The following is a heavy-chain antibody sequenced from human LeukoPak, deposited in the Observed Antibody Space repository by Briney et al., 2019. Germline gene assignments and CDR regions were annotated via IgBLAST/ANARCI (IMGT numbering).Heavy chain of an antibody. J-gene: IGHJ6*02. D-gene: IGHD1-26*01. Sequence: GASVKVSCKASGYTFTSYYMHWVRQAPGQGLEWMGIISPSGGSTSYAQKFQGRVTMTRDTSTSTVYMELSSLRSEDTAVYYCARDGIVGAYYYYGMDVWGQGTTVTVSS. CDR1: GYTFTSYY. CDR2: ISPSGGST. CDR3: ARDGIVGAYYYYGMDV. V-gene: IGHV1-46*01.